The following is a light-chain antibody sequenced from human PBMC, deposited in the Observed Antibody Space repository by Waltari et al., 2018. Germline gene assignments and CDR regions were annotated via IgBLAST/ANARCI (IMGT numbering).Light chain of an antibody. Sequence: DIVMTQSPDSLAVSLGERATINCKSSQSVLYISTSKNSLAWYQQKPGQPPKLLIYCASTLDSGVPDRFSGSGSGTDFTLTISSLQAEDVAVYYCQQYYSTPWTFGQGTKVEIK. V-gene: IGKV4-1*01. J-gene: IGKJ1*01. CDR1: QSVLYISTSKNS. CDR3: QQYYSTPWT. CDR2: CAS.